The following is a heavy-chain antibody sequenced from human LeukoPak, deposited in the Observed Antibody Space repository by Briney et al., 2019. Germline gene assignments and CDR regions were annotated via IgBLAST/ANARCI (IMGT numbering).Heavy chain of an antibody. CDR3: ATAGGDSSGLDAFDI. CDR1: GYSSTSYW. Sequence: GASMKIFCKASGYSSTSYWIGSGRQMPEQPLEWMGIIYPVDSDTRYSPPFQGQVTISADKSISTAYLQWSSLKASDTAMYYCATAGGDSSGLDAFDIWGQGTMVTVSS. D-gene: IGHD3-22*01. CDR2: IYPVDSDT. J-gene: IGHJ3*02. V-gene: IGHV5-51*01.